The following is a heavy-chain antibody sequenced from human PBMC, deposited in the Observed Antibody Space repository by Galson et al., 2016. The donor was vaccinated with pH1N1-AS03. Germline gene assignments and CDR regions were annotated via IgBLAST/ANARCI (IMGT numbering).Heavy chain of an antibody. V-gene: IGHV4-31*03. Sequence: TLSLTCTVSGGSISSGNYFWNWIRQHPGKGLEWIGLIYDSGNTFYNPSLKSRVSISVDTSKNQFSLKLNSVTAADTAVYYRASVSLAYCSSTSCFRFDPWGQGTLVTVSS. J-gene: IGHJ5*02. CDR1: GGSISSGNYF. CDR2: IYDSGNT. CDR3: ASVSLAYCSSTSCFRFDP. D-gene: IGHD2-2*01.